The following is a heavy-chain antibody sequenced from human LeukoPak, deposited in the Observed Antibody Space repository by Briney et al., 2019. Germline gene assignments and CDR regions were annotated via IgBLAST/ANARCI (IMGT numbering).Heavy chain of an antibody. CDR2: ISATGGRT. CDR3: AKGSGYFDY. V-gene: IGHV3-23*01. Sequence: PGGSLRLSCAASGFTFSSYAMSWVRQAPGRGLEWVSAISATGGRTYYADAVKGRFTISRDNSKSTLYLQMNSLRAEDKAVYYCAKGSGYFDYWGQGTLVTVSS. CDR1: GFTFSSYA. D-gene: IGHD6-19*01. J-gene: IGHJ4*02.